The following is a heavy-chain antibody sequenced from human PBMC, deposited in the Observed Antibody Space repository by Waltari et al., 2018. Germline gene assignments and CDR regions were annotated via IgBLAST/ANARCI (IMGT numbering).Heavy chain of an antibody. CDR2: IRYNGSNK. CDR3: AKDYYSSGVDY. D-gene: IGHD6-19*01. V-gene: IGHV3-30*02. J-gene: IGHJ4*02. CDR1: GFTFSSYG. Sequence: QVQLVESGGGVVQPGGSLRLSCAASGFTFSSYGMHWVRQAPGKGLEWVAFIRYNGSNKYYADSVKCRFTISRDNSKNTLYLQMNSLRAEDTAVYYCAKDYYSSGVDYWGQGTLVTVSS.